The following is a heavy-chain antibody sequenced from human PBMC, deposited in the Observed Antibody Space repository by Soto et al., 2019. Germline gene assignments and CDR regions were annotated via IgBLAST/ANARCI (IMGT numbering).Heavy chain of an antibody. Sequence: GGSLRLSCAASGFTFSSYAMSWVRQAPGKGLEWVSGISGSGGNTYYADSVKGRFTISRDNSENTLYLQMSSLRAEDTAIYYWAKAWSSRNWDYFDYWGQGTVVTVSS. CDR1: GFTFSSYA. CDR3: AKAWSSRNWDYFDY. CDR2: ISGSGGNT. J-gene: IGHJ4*02. V-gene: IGHV3-23*01. D-gene: IGHD1-1*01.